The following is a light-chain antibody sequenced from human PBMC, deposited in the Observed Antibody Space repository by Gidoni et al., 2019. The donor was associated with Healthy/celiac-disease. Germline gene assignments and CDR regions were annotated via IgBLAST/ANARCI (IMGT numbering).Light chain of an antibody. Sequence: SSELTHDPAVSVALGQTVRITCQGDSLRSYYASWYQQKPGQAPVLVIYGKNNRHSGIPDRFSGSSSGNTASLTITGAQAEDEADYYCNSRDSSGNHWVFGGGTKLTVL. CDR3: NSRDSSGNHWV. CDR1: SLRSYY. V-gene: IGLV3-19*01. J-gene: IGLJ3*02. CDR2: GKN.